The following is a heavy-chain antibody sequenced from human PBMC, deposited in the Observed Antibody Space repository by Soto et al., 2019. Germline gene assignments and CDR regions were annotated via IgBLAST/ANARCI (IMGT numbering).Heavy chain of an antibody. V-gene: IGHV3-23*01. CDR1: GFPSSTYA. CDR2: ISESGHHT. D-gene: IGHD2-21*02. CDR3: TKSDGCGGGACYTGTYYYFDV. Sequence: GGSLRLSCAASGFPSSTYALNWVRQAPGKGPEWVSTISESGHHTHYADSVKGRFTISRDKSRNTLSLQMNSLRVDDTAIYYCTKSDGCGGGACYTGTYYYFDVWGRGTLVTVSS. J-gene: IGHJ2*01.